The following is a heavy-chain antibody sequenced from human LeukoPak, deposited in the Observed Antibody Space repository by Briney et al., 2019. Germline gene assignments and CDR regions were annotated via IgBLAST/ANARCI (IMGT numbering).Heavy chain of an antibody. Sequence: GGSLRLSCAASGFTFSSYAMHWVRQAPGKGLEWVAVISYDGSNKYYADSVKGRFTISRDNSKNTLYLQMNSLRAEDTAVYYCAREWGDYWGQGTLVTVSS. V-gene: IGHV3-30-3*01. D-gene: IGHD3-16*01. J-gene: IGHJ4*02. CDR2: ISYDGSNK. CDR1: GFTFSSYA. CDR3: AREWGDY.